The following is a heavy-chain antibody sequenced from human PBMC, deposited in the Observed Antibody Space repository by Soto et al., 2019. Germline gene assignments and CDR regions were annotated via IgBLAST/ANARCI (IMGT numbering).Heavy chain of an antibody. CDR1: GDPIGSGDFY. CDR3: ARDLLVFDTSGFHF. Sequence: QVLLQESGPGLVKASQTLSLDCSVSGDPIGSGDFYWTWIRQTPERGLEWIGHIHHSGTTSYNPSLGNRISISMDTSRNVFSRSLTSVGVTDAAVYFCARDLLVFDTSGFHFWGHGILVSV. D-gene: IGHD3-9*01. V-gene: IGHV4-30-4*01. CDR2: IHHSGTT. J-gene: IGHJ4*01.